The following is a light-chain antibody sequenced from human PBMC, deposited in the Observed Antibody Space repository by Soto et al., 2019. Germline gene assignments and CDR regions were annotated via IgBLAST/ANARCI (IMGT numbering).Light chain of an antibody. J-gene: IGKJ1*01. CDR1: QSVSNN. CDR3: QHYCAPRT. Sequence: ELERGESRTTLTVSRGERATISCRASQSVSNNLTWYQQKPGQAPRLLIYGASSRATGIPDRFSGSGSGTECTLTISRLGPENSAVYFCQHYCAPRTFGQGTKVDIK. CDR2: GAS. V-gene: IGKV3D-15*01.